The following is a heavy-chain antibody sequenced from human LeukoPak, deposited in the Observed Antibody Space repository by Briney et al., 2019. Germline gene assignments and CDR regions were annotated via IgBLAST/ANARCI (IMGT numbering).Heavy chain of an antibody. D-gene: IGHD3-16*01. Sequence: GGSLRLSCAASGFTCSDHYMDWVRQAPGKGLEWVGRTRNKANSYTTEYAPSVKGRFTISRDDSKNSMYLQMNSLKTEDTAVYYCIRVRGGDYYFDHWGQGTLVTVSS. V-gene: IGHV3-72*01. J-gene: IGHJ4*02. CDR1: GFTCSDHY. CDR3: IRVRGGDYYFDH. CDR2: TRNKANSYTT.